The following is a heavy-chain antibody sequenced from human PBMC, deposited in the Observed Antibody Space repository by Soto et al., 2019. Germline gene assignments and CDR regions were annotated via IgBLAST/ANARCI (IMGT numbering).Heavy chain of an antibody. CDR2: ISGSGGST. Sequence: EVQLLESGGGLVQPGGSLRLSCAASRFTFSSYAMTWVRQAPGKGLEWVSGISGSGGSTYYADSVKGRFTISRDNSKNTLYLQMKSLRAEDTAVYYCAKNNYDSISDVFDYWGQGTLVTVSS. J-gene: IGHJ4*02. V-gene: IGHV3-23*01. CDR3: AKNNYDSISDVFDY. CDR1: RFTFSSYA. D-gene: IGHD3-3*01.